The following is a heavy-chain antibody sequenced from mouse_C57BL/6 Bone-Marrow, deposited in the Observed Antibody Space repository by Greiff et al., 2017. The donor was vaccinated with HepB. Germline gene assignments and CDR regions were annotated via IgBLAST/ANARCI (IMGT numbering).Heavy chain of an antibody. CDR2: INPYNGGT. J-gene: IGHJ2*01. CDR1: GYTFTDYY. CDR3: ATLGEDY. Sequence: EVKLVESGPVLVKPGASVKMSCKASGYTFTDYYMNWVKQSHGKSLEWIGVINPYNGGTSYNQKFKGKATLTVDKSSSTAYMELNSLTSEDSAVYYCATLGEDYWGQGTTLTVSS. V-gene: IGHV1-19*01.